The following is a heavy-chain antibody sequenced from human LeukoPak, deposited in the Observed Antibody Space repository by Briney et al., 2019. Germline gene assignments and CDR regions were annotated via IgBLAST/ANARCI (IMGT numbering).Heavy chain of an antibody. CDR2: INQEGREK. CDR1: GFSFRDSW. Sequence: GGSLILSCAHSGFSFRDSWMSWVRQAPGKGLEWVAYINQEGREKYYVDSVKGRFTISRDNAKNSVYLQMDSLRAEDTAVYHCTKAPNRYYFDYWGLGTLVTVS. J-gene: IGHJ4*02. D-gene: IGHD1-14*01. CDR3: TKAPNRYYFDY. V-gene: IGHV3-7*05.